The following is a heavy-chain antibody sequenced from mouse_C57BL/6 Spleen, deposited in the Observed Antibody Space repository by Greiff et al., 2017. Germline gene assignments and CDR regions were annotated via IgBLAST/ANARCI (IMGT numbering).Heavy chain of an antibody. CDR1: GYTFTSYW. V-gene: IGHV1-69*01. D-gene: IGHD2-1*01. Sequence: QVQLQQSGAELVMPGASVKLSCKASGYTFTSYWMHWVKQRPGQGLEWIGEIDPSDSYTNYNQKFKGKSTLTVDKSSSTAYMQLSSLTSEDSAVYYCARWDGNWFAYWGQGTLVTVSA. J-gene: IGHJ3*01. CDR2: IDPSDSYT. CDR3: ARWDGNWFAY.